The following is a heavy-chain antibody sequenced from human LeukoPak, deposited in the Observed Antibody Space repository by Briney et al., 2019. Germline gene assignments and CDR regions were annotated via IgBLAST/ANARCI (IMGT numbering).Heavy chain of an antibody. D-gene: IGHD5-18*01. V-gene: IGHV4-59*08. CDR2: IYYSGST. CDR1: GGSISSYY. J-gene: IGHJ4*02. Sequence: PSETLSLTCTVSGGSISSYYWSWIRQPPGKGLEWIGYIYYSGSTNYNPSLKSRVTISVDTSKNQFFLKLSSVTAADTAVYYCARHYSPQHIQLWQWAYFDYWGQGTLVTVSS. CDR3: ARHYSPQHIQLWQWAYFDY.